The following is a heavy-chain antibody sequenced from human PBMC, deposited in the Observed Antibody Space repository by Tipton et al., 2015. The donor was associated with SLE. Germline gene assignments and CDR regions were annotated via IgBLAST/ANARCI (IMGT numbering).Heavy chain of an antibody. D-gene: IGHD2-8*01. CDR2: INHSGST. CDR1: GGSFSGYY. CDR3: ARLMATHFDY. V-gene: IGHV4-34*01. Sequence: LRLSCAVYGGSFSGYYWSWIRQPPGKGLEWIGEINHSGSTNYNPSLKSRVTISVDTSKNQFSLKLSSVTAADTAVYYCARLMATHFDYWGQGTLVTVSS. J-gene: IGHJ4*02.